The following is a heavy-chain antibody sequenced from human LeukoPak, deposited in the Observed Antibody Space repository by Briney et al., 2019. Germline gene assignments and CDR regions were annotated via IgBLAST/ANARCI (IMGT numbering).Heavy chain of an antibody. Sequence: ASETPSLTCTASGGSISSSSYYWGWIRQPPGKGLEWIGSIYYSGSTYYNPSLKSRVTISVDTSKNQFSLKLSSVTAADTAVYYCASSSTWYGSGIDNWGRGTLVTVSS. D-gene: IGHD6-13*01. V-gene: IGHV4-39*01. CDR3: ASSSTWYGSGIDN. J-gene: IGHJ4*02. CDR1: GGSISSSSYY. CDR2: IYYSGST.